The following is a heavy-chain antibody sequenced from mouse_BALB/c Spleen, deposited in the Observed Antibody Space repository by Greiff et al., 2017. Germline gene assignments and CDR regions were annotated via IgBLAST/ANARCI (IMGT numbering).Heavy chain of an antibody. Sequence: VKLMESGAELAKPGASVKMSCKASGYTFTSYWMHWVKQRPGQGLEWIGYINPSTGYTEYNQKFKDKATLTADKSSSTAYMQLSSLTSEDSAVYYCAREDYDGSYWGQGTLVTVSA. D-gene: IGHD2-4*01. CDR2: INPSTGYT. CDR1: GYTFTSYW. J-gene: IGHJ3*01. CDR3: AREDYDGSY. V-gene: IGHV1-7*01.